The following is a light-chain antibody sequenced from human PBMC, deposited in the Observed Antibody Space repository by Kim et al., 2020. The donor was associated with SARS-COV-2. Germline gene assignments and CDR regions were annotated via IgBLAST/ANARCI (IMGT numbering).Light chain of an antibody. Sequence: SPSVGDTVTITCRASQDIGSDLVWFQQKPGKAPKLVTFPASSSQTGVPSRFSGSGSGTEFTLTISSLQPEDFATYYCLQHDSHPRTFGGGTKLEI. V-gene: IGKV1-17*01. CDR2: PAS. CDR1: QDIGSD. J-gene: IGKJ4*01. CDR3: LQHDSHPRT.